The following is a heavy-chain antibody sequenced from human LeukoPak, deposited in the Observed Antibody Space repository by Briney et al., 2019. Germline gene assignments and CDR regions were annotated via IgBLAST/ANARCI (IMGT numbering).Heavy chain of an antibody. V-gene: IGHV3-73*01. CDR1: GFTFSSYA. CDR2: IRSKANSYAT. Sequence: GGSLRLSCAASGFTFSSYAMSWVRQASGKGLEWVGRIRSKANSYATAYAASVKGRFTISRDDSKNTAYPQMNSLKTEDTAVYYCTRLSRSYGFSTTNLQYYYYYYMDVWGKGTTVTVSS. J-gene: IGHJ6*03. D-gene: IGHD5-18*01. CDR3: TRLSRSYGFSTTNLQYYYYYYMDV.